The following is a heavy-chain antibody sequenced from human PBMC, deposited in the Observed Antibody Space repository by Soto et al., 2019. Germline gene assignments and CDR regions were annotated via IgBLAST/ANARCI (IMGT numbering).Heavy chain of an antibody. CDR1: GFIFSVYS. J-gene: IGHJ4*02. Sequence: GGSLRLSCAASGFIFSVYSMNWVRQAPGRGLEWVAYISSISTDIQYADSVKGRFTISRDNGKNTLHLQMNSLRDDDTAVYYCATDPKGHTDFPFDWGQGTLVTVSS. V-gene: IGHV3-21*05. CDR3: ATDPKGHTDFPFD. D-gene: IGHD2-21*02. CDR2: ISSISTDI.